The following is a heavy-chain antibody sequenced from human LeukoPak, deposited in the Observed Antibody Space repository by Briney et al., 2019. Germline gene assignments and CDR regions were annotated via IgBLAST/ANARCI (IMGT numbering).Heavy chain of an antibody. J-gene: IGHJ6*03. CDR2: ISSSGSTI. V-gene: IGHV3-11*04. D-gene: IGHD3-3*01. CDR1: GFTFSDYY. Sequence: GGSLRLSCAASGFTFSDYYMSWIRQAPGKGLEWVSYISSSGSTIYYADSVKGRFTISRDNAKNSLYLQMNSLRAEDTAVYYCARDRAIFGVADYYMDVWGKGTTVTVSS. CDR3: ARDRAIFGVADYYMDV.